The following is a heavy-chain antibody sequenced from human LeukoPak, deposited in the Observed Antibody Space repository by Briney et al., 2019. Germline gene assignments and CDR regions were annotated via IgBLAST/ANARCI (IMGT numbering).Heavy chain of an antibody. J-gene: IGHJ6*02. D-gene: IGHD6-13*01. V-gene: IGHV3-30*04. CDR1: GFTFSSYA. CDR3: IAAAEPYYYYGMDV. CDR2: ISYDGSNK. Sequence: GGSLRLSCAASGFTFSSYAMHWVRQAPGKGLEWVAVISYDGSNKYYADSVKGRFTISRDNSKNTLYLQMNSLRAEDTAVYYCIAAAEPYYYYGMDVWGQGTTVTVSS.